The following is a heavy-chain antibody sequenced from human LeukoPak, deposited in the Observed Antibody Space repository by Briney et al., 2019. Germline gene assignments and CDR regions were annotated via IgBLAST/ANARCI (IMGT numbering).Heavy chain of an antibody. J-gene: IGHJ5*01. CDR1: GGSLDSGTYY. CDR2: AYHSGSA. CDR3: AREIGELSVGWFDS. V-gene: IGHV4-31*03. Sequence: SETLSLTCSVSGGSLDSGTYYWSWIRPHPGKDLEWMGYAYHSGSASYNPSLKSRLTISLDTSKNQFSLKLSSVTAADTAVYYCAREIGELSVGWFDSWGQGTLVTVSS. D-gene: IGHD3-10*01.